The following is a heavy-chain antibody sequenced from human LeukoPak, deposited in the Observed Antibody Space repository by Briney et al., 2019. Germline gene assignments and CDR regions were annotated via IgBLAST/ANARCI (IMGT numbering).Heavy chain of an antibody. Sequence: PGGSLRLSCAASGFTFSSYWMSCVRQAPGKGLEWVANIKQDGSEKYYVDSVKGRFTIPRGNAKNSLYLQMNSLRAEDTAVYYCARARYCSSTSCYSSYYYGMDVWGQRTTVTLSS. J-gene: IGHJ6*02. CDR2: IKQDGSEK. CDR3: ARARYCSSTSCYSSYYYGMDV. V-gene: IGHV3-7*01. D-gene: IGHD2-2*01. CDR1: GFTFSSYW.